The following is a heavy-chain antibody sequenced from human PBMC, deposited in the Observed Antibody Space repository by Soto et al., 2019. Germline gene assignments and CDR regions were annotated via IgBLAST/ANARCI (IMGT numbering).Heavy chain of an antibody. CDR2: IYCSGST. D-gene: IGHD3-10*01. V-gene: IGHV4-31*03. CDR3: ARDRSTMVRGAPADSVDCYGMDV. Sequence: SETLSLTCTVSGGSISSGGYYWSWIRQHPGKGLEWIGYIYCSGSTYYNPSLKSRVTISVDTSKNQFSLKLSSVTAADTAVYYCARDRSTMVRGAPADSVDCYGMDVWGQGTTVTVSS. CDR1: GGSISSGGYY. J-gene: IGHJ6*02.